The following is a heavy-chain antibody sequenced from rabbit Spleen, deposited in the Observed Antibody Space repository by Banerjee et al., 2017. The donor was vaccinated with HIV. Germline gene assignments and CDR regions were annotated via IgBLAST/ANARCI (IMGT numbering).Heavy chain of an antibody. V-gene: IGHV1S45*01. J-gene: IGHJ4*01. D-gene: IGHD7-1*01. Sequence: QEQLEESGGGLVKPEGSLTLTCKASRFSFSSSHYMCWVRQAPGKGLEWIGCINTGSGSAYYASWVISRFTISKTSSTTVTLQMTSLTAADTATYFCARGIPDYIWTGYSTYFNLWGPGTLVTVS. CDR2: INTGSGSA. CDR3: ARGIPDYIWTGYSTYFNL. CDR1: RFSFSSSHY.